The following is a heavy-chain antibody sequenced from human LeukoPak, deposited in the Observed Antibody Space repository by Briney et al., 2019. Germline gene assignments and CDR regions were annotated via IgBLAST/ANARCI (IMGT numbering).Heavy chain of an antibody. CDR1: GFTFSTYW. J-gene: IGHJ4*02. V-gene: IGHV3-7*04. Sequence: GGSLRLSCAASGFTFSTYWMSWVRQAPGKGLEWVANIHQDGNEKYYEDSVEGRFTISRDNAKNSLYLQMNGLRAADTAVYYCARGDKFSGDYWGQGTLVTVSS. D-gene: IGHD2-15*01. CDR3: ARGDKFSGDY. CDR2: IHQDGNEK.